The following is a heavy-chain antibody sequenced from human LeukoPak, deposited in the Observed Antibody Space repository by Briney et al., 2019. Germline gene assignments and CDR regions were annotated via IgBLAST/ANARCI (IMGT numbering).Heavy chain of an antibody. CDR2: IIPILGTA. D-gene: IGHD2-15*01. CDR3: ARAGAYCSGGSCLFDS. V-gene: IGHV1-69*05. CDR1: GGTFSSYA. Sequence: ASVKVSCKASGGTFSSYAISWVRQAPGQGLEWMGGIIPILGTANSAQKFQGRVTITTDESTSTACMEMSSLRSEDTAVYYCARAGAYCSGGSCLFDSWGQGPLVTVSS. J-gene: IGHJ4*02.